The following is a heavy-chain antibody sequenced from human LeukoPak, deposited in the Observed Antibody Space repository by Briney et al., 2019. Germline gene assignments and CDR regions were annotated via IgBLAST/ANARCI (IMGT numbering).Heavy chain of an antibody. D-gene: IGHD3-22*01. CDR3: VRNGYDSSGYHFSSDS. V-gene: IGHV4-34*01. J-gene: IGHJ4*02. CDR1: DGSFTDYN. CDR2: IHHSGGT. Sequence: SETLSLTCAVYDGSFTDYNWSWIRQSPGKGLQWIGEIHHSGGTNYSPSLKSRVTLSVDTSKNQLSLKLSSVTAADMAVYYCVRNGYDSSGYHFSSDSRGRGTLVTVSS.